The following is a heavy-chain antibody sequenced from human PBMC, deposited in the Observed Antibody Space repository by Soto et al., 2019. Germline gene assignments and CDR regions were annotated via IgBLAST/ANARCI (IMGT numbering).Heavy chain of an antibody. V-gene: IGHV5-10-1*01. CDR2: IDPSDSYT. D-gene: IGHD6-13*01. CDR1: GYTSTSYW. J-gene: IGHJ5*02. Sequence: GESLKISCKGFGYTSTSYWISWVRQMPGKGLEWMGRIDPSDSYTNYSPSFQDHVTISADNSIRTAYLQWSRLEASDTAIYYCARRNSGSWSFTWGQGTLVTVSS. CDR3: ARRNSGSWSFT.